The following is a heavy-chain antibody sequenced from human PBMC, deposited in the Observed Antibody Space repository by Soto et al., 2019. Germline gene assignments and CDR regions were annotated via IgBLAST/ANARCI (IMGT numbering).Heavy chain of an antibody. J-gene: IGHJ4*02. CDR1: GFTFSSYA. CDR2: ISGSGGST. D-gene: IGHD3-10*01. V-gene: IGHV3-23*01. CDR3: AKLWFGELLSGDYFDY. Sequence: GGSLRLSCAASGFTFSSYAMSWVRQAPGKGLEWVSSISGSGGSTYYADSVKGRFTISRDNSKNTLYLQMNSLRAEDTAVYYCAKLWFGELLSGDYFDYWGQGTLVTVSS.